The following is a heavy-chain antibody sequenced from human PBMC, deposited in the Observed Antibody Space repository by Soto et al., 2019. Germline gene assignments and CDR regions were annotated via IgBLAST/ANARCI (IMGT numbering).Heavy chain of an antibody. J-gene: IGHJ4*02. CDR2: IYHSGST. CDR1: GGSISSGGYS. CDR3: ARDYYGSGAPVYFDY. V-gene: IGHV4-30-2*01. D-gene: IGHD3-10*01. Sequence: ASETLSLTCAVSGGSISSGGYSWSWIRQPPGKGLEWIGYIYHSGSTYYNPSLKSRVTISVDRSKNQFSLKLSSVTAADTAVYYCARDYYGSGAPVYFDYWGQGTLVTVSS.